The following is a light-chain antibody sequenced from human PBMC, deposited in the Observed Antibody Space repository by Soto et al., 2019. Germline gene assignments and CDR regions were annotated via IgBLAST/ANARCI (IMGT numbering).Light chain of an antibody. J-gene: IGKJ5*01. CDR2: GTS. V-gene: IGKV3-11*01. CDR3: QQRSNWPRIT. CDR1: QSVSGN. Sequence: EIVMTQSPGTLSVSPGEAATLPCRASQSVSGNLAWYQQKPGQAPRLLIYGTSIRATGVPARFSGGGSGTDFTLTISSLEPEDFAVYYCQQRSNWPRITFGQGTRLEVK.